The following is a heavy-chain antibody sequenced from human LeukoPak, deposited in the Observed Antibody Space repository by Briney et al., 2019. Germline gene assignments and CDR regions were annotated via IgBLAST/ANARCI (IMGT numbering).Heavy chain of an antibody. J-gene: IGHJ4*02. Sequence: ASVKVSCKASGYTFTSYYMHWVRQAPGQGLEWMGWINVNSGATNYPQKFQGRVTMTRDTSIRTVYMELSRLKLDDTAVYYCATDEWLVLRDWGQGTLVTVSS. CDR3: ATDEWLVLRD. V-gene: IGHV1-2*02. CDR2: INVNSGAT. D-gene: IGHD6-19*01. CDR1: GYTFTSYY.